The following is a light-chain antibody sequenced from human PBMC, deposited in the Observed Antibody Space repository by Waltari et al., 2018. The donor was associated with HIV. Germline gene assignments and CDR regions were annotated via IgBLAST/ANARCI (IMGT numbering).Light chain of an antibody. Sequence: DIVMTQSPAILSVSPGERVTLSCRASQGVGSNLAGYPQKVVQPPRLLIYGAATRAAEIPVRFSGSGSGTDSTLTIDSLQSEDFATYYCQQYNIRPRGNTFGQGTKLQIK. CDR2: GAA. V-gene: IGKV3-15*01. J-gene: IGKJ2*01. CDR3: QQYNIRPRGNT. CDR1: QGVGSN.